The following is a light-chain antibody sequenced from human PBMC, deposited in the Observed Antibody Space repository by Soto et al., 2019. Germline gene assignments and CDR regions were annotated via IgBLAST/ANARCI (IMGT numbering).Light chain of an antibody. V-gene: IGKV3-20*01. Sequence: IVLTQSPGTLSLSPGERATLSCRASQSVSSDFLAWYQQKPGQAPRLLIHAASSSATGIPDRFSGSGSGTDFTLTINRLEHEDFAVYYCQHFGDSPPVFTFGPGTKVGIK. CDR2: AAS. CDR3: QHFGDSPPVFT. CDR1: QSVSSDF. J-gene: IGKJ3*01.